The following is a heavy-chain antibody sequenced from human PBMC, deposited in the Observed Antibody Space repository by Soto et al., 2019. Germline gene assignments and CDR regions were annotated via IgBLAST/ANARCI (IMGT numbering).Heavy chain of an antibody. J-gene: IGHJ3*01. V-gene: IGHV4-30-4*01. CDR1: GGSISSGDFY. Sequence: SETLSLTCTVSGGSISSGDFYWSWIRQPPGKGLEWIGYIYNTGSTHDNPSLKSRVTVSVDTSKNQFSLKLSSVTAADTAVYYCARSTDYSRGYWDAFDVWGQGTMVTVSS. D-gene: IGHD3-22*01. CDR2: IYNTGST. CDR3: ARSTDYSRGYWDAFDV.